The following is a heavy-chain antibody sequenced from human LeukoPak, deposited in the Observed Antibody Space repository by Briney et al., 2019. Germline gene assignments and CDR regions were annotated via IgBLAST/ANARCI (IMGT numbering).Heavy chain of an antibody. D-gene: IGHD1-26*01. Sequence: GGSLRLSCAASGFTFSSYGMHWVRQSPGRGLEWVSFISFDGSNEFYADSLKGRFTISRDNSKDTLYLQMNSLRAEDTAIYYCAREIVGTIKSYFDYWGQGTLVTASS. V-gene: IGHV3-30*03. CDR2: ISFDGSNE. J-gene: IGHJ4*02. CDR1: GFTFSSYG. CDR3: AREIVGTIKSYFDY.